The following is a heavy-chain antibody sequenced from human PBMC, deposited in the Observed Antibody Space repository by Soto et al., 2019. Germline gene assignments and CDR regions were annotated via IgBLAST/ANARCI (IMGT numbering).Heavy chain of an antibody. CDR1: GFTFSTYW. Sequence: EVQLVESGGDLVQPGGSLRLSCAASGFTFSTYWMHWVRQVPGKGLVWVSRINSDGSSTRYADSVKGRFTISRDNTKNTPDWQMNSLRAEDTAVYSCVRVRSTTLGGGDGFAIWGQGKMVNVSS. CDR2: INSDGSST. D-gene: IGHD3-10*01. V-gene: IGHV3-74*01. CDR3: VRVRSTTLGGGDGFAI. J-gene: IGHJ3*02.